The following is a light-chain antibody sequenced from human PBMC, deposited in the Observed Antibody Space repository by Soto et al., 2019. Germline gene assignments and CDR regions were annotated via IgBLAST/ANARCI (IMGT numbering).Light chain of an antibody. V-gene: IGKV3-15*01. J-gene: IGKJ1*01. Sequence: EIVMTQSPATLSVSPGERATLSCRASQSVSSNLAWYQQKPGQAPRLLIYGASTRATGIPARFSGSGSGTEFTLTISSLQSEDFAVHYCLQYNNWPRTFGQGTKVDIK. CDR2: GAS. CDR3: LQYNNWPRT. CDR1: QSVSSN.